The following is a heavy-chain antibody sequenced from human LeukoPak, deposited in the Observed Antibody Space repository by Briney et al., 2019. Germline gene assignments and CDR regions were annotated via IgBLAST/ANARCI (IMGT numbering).Heavy chain of an antibody. V-gene: IGHV4-34*01. J-gene: IGHJ5*02. Sequence: SETLSLTCAVYGGSFSGYYWSWIRQPPGKGLEWIGEINHSGSTNYNPSLKSRVTISVDTSKNQFSLKLSSVTAADTAVYYCARGRVATMGRFDPWGQGTLVTVSS. CDR2: INHSGST. CDR1: GGSFSGYY. D-gene: IGHD5-12*01. CDR3: ARGRVATMGRFDP.